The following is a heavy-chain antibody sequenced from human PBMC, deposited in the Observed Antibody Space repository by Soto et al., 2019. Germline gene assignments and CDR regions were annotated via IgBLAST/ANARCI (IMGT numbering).Heavy chain of an antibody. Sequence: DVQLLDSGGGLVQPGGSLRLSCAASGFTFSSCGMNWVRLAPGKGLEWISSIDTGGTAPNYADSVRGRFSTSRDNSKNTLHLQMDSLRAEDTAIYYCAKAVGDSSRDGFDAWGQGSLVVVSS. CDR1: GFTFSSCG. D-gene: IGHD5-12*01. CDR2: IDTGGTAP. CDR3: AKAVGDSSRDGFDA. V-gene: IGHV3-23*05. J-gene: IGHJ1*01.